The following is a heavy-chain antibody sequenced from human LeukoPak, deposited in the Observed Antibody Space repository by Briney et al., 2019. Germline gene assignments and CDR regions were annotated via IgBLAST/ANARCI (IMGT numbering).Heavy chain of an antibody. CDR1: GFTVSRNY. Sequence: GSLRLPCAVSGFTVSRNYMSWVRQAPGKGLEWVSYISSSGSTIYYADSVKGRFTISRDNAKNSLYLQMNSLRAEDTAVYYCAVATIKDYFDYWGQGTLVTVSS. CDR2: ISSSGSTI. CDR3: AVATIKDYFDY. V-gene: IGHV3-48*03. D-gene: IGHD5-24*01. J-gene: IGHJ4*02.